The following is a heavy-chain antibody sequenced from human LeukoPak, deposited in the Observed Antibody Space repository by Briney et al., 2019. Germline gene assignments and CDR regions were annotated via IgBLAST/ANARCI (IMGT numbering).Heavy chain of an antibody. Sequence: GGSLRLSCAASGFTLSSSAMSWVRQAPGKGLEWVSVMTEGGATYYADSVRGRFIISRDNSKNMVYLQMNSPRVDDTAVYYCAKLLLDWGQGTLVTVSS. CDR2: MTEGGAT. CDR1: GFTLSSSA. J-gene: IGHJ4*02. D-gene: IGHD3-22*01. CDR3: AKLLLD. V-gene: IGHV3-23*01.